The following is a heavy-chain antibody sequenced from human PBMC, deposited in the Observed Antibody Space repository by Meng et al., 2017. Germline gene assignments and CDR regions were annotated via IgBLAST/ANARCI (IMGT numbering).Heavy chain of an antibody. Sequence: VQLQGAGPGLGKASGTLSLPCAVPGGSISSSNWWSWVRQPPGKGLEWIGEIYHSGSTNYNPSLKSRVTISVDKSKNQFSLKLSSVTAADTAVYYCARGRYSSGWDRFDYWGQGTLVTVSS. CDR3: ARGRYSSGWDRFDY. V-gene: IGHV4-4*02. J-gene: IGHJ4*02. D-gene: IGHD6-19*01. CDR2: IYHSGST. CDR1: GGSISSSNW.